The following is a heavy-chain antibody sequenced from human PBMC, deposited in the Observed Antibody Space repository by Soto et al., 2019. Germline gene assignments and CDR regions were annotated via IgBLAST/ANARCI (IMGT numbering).Heavy chain of an antibody. J-gene: IGHJ1*01. V-gene: IGHV3-30*19. CDR2: TSYDGSNK. CDR1: GFTFRSYV. CDR3: ARWGTTGGLDV. Sequence: ESGGGVVQPGTSLRLSCVGSGFTFRSYVIHWVRQAPGKGLEWAALTSYDGSNKDYGDSVKGRFTISRDNSRNTVDLQMDSLRREDTALYYCARWGTTGGLDVWGQGTLVSVSS. D-gene: IGHD3-16*01.